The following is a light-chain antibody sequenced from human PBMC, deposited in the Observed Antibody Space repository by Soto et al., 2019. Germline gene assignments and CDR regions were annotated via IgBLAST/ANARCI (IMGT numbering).Light chain of an antibody. CDR3: KQYNEWPLT. V-gene: IGKV3-15*01. Sequence: EIVMTQSPATLSVSPGERASLSCRASQSVSTDLAWYQQKPAQAPRLLIYGASTRATGIQARFSGGGSGTEFTLTIRSLQSADFAVYYCKQYNEWPLTFGGGTKVDIK. CDR2: GAS. CDR1: QSVSTD. J-gene: IGKJ4*01.